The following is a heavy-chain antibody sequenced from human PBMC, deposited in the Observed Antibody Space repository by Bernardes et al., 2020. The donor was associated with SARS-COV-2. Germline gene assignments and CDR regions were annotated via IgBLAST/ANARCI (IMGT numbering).Heavy chain of an antibody. Sequence: ASVKVSCKASGYTFTGYYMHWVRQAPGQGLEWMGWINPNSGGTKYAQKFQGRVTMTRDTSISTAYMELSRLRSDDTAVYYCARVGVAAAGKTKGYYYYGMDVWGQGTTVTVSS. CDR1: GYTFTGYY. V-gene: IGHV1-2*02. CDR3: ARVGVAAAGKTKGYYYYGMDV. D-gene: IGHD6-13*01. CDR2: INPNSGGT. J-gene: IGHJ6*02.